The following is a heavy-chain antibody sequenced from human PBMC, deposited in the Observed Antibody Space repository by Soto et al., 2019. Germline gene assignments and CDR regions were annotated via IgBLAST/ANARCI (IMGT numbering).Heavy chain of an antibody. CDR3: ARRYGSGSCDHLNWFDP. Sequence: QVQLVQSGAEVKKPGASVKVSCKASGYTFTSYAMHWVRQAPGQRLEWMGWINAGNGNTKYSQKFQGRVAITGXXSXGXXYMELSSLRSENTAVYYCARRYGSGSCDHLNWFDPWGQGTLVTVSS. CDR1: GYTFTSYA. CDR2: INAGNGNT. D-gene: IGHD3-10*01. V-gene: IGHV1-3*01. J-gene: IGHJ5*02.